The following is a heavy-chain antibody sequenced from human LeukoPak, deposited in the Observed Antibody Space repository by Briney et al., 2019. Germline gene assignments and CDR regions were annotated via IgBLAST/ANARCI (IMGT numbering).Heavy chain of an antibody. Sequence: SETLSLTCAVYGGSFSGYYWSWIRQPPGKVLEWIGEINHSGSTNYNPSLKSRVTISVDTSKNQFSLKLSSVTAADTAVYYCARGSGVLQDIVVVPAAITWFDPWGQGTLVTVSS. CDR3: ARGSGVLQDIVVVPAAITWFDP. D-gene: IGHD2-2*01. CDR2: INHSGST. V-gene: IGHV4-34*01. J-gene: IGHJ5*02. CDR1: GGSFSGYY.